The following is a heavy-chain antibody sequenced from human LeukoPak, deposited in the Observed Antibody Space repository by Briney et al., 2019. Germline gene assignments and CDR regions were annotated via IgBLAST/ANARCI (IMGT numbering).Heavy chain of an antibody. CDR3: VKPSYTGSWYDY. J-gene: IGHJ4*02. CDR2: ITTNGGTT. CDR1: GFPFSAFT. V-gene: IGHV3-64D*09. Sequence: PGGSLRLSCSASGFPFSAFTMHWVRLAAGKTLENVAAITTNGGTTYYADSVKGSISISRDNSKNILYLQMSSLRPEDTAVYYCVKPSYTGSWYDYWGQGTLVTVSS. D-gene: IGHD6-13*01.